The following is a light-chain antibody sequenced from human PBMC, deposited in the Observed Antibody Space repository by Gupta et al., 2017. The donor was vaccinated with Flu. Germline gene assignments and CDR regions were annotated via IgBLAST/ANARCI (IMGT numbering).Light chain of an antibody. CDR2: EVS. J-gene: IGLJ3*02. CDR1: RSDVGGYNY. CDR3: DSYAVSNFWV. Sequence: SALTQPHSASGAPGQSVIISCTGTRSDVGGYNYVSWYQQHPGKTPKLMVYEVSKRSAGVADRFSGSKSGNTASLTVSGRQAEDEADYYCDSYAVSNFWVFGGGTKLTVL. V-gene: IGLV2-8*01.